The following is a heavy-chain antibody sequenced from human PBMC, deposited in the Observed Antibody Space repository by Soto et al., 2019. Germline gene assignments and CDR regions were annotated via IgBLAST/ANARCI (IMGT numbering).Heavy chain of an antibody. Sequence: GGSLRLSCTASGLPHSNFAMMWVRQAPGKGLECISGIYGSGRGIEYADSVKGRFTIPRDNSKNTVYLQMTDLRVDDTAVYYCAKDAVYNDGLWLMDHWGQGTQVTVPQ. V-gene: IGHV3-23*05. CDR2: IYGSGRGI. J-gene: IGHJ4*02. D-gene: IGHD2-21*01. CDR1: GLPHSNFA. CDR3: AKDAVYNDGLWLMDH.